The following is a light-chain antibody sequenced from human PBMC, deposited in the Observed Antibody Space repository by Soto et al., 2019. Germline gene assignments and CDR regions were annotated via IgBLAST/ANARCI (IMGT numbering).Light chain of an antibody. Sequence: IQLTQSPSSLSASVGDRVTITCLASQGISSYLAWYQQKPGKAPKLLIYAASTLQSGVPSRFSGSGSGATFTLTVSSLQPEDFATYYCQQADSFPWTFGQGTKVDIK. CDR3: QQADSFPWT. CDR2: AAS. CDR1: QGISSY. V-gene: IGKV1-9*01. J-gene: IGKJ1*01.